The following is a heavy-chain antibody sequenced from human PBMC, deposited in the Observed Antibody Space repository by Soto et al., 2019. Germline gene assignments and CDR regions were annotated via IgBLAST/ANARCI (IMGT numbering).Heavy chain of an antibody. V-gene: IGHV4-34*01. CDR2: INHSGST. Sequence: SETLSLTCAVYGGSFSGYYWSWIRQPPGKGLEWIGEINHSGSTNYNPSLKSRVTISVDTSKNQFSLKLSSVTAADTAVYYCAREGYNWNYDAFDIWGQGTMVTVSS. D-gene: IGHD1-7*01. J-gene: IGHJ3*02. CDR3: AREGYNWNYDAFDI. CDR1: GGSFSGYY.